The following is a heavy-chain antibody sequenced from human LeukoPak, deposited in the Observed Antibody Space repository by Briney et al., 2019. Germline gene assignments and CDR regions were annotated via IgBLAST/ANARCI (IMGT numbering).Heavy chain of an antibody. CDR3: ARGGDLGYYFDY. D-gene: IGHD4-17*01. CDR2: INHSGST. Sequence: SETLSLTCAVYGGSFSGYYWSWIRQPPGKGLEWIGEINHSGSTNYNPSLKSRVTISVDTSKNQFSLKLSSVTAADTAVYYCARGGDLGYYFDYWGQGTLVTVSS. CDR1: GGSFSGYY. J-gene: IGHJ4*02. V-gene: IGHV4-34*01.